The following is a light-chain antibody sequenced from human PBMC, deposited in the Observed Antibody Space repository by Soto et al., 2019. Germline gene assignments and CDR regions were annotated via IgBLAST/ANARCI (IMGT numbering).Light chain of an antibody. CDR3: QQYNDYSWT. J-gene: IGKJ1*01. V-gene: IGKV1-5*03. Sequence: DIQMTQSPSTLSASVGDRVAISCRASQSISIWLAWYQQKPGKDPKLLIYKASSLESGVPSRFRGSGSWTEFTLTISSLQPDDFATYYCQQYNDYSWTFGQGTKVEIK. CDR1: QSISIW. CDR2: KAS.